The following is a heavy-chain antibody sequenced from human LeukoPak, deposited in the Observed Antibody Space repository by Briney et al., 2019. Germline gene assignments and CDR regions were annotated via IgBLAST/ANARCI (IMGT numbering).Heavy chain of an antibody. J-gene: IGHJ4*02. D-gene: IGHD6-13*01. V-gene: IGHV3-53*01. Sequence: GSLRLSCAASGFTLTRNHMNWVRQVPGKGLEWVSIIYSSDATYYADSVKGRFTISRDNSKNTLYLQMNSLRAEDTAVYYCAKGIADLDYWGQGTLVTVSS. CDR1: GFTLTRNH. CDR3: AKGIADLDY. CDR2: IYSSDAT.